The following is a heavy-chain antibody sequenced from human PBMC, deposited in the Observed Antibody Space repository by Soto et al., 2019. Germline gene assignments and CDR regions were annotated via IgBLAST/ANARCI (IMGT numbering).Heavy chain of an antibody. D-gene: IGHD1-1*01. CDR1: GGTFSSYA. CDR2: IIPIFGTA. J-gene: IGHJ6*02. CDR3: ARQAGWNDPSYYYGMDV. V-gene: IGHV1-69*06. Sequence: ASVKVSCKASGGTFSSYAISWVRQAPGQGLEWMGGIIPIFGTANYAQKFQGRVTITADKSTSTAYMELSSLRSEDTAVYYCARQAGWNDPSYYYGMDVWGQGTTVTVSS.